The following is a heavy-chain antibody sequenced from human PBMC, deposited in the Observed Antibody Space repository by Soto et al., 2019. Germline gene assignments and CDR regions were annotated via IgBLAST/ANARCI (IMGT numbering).Heavy chain of an antibody. CDR1: GFTFSSYA. CDR3: ASTLSGGDSPPGGAYGMDV. J-gene: IGHJ6*02. D-gene: IGHD1-26*01. V-gene: IGHV3-23*01. CDR2: ISGSGGST. Sequence: EVQLLESGGGLVQPGGSLRLSCAASGFTFSSYAMTWVRQAPGKGLEWVAIISGSGGSTYYADSVKGRFTISRDDSKNSLFLQMNRPRAEDTAIYYCASTLSGGDSPPGGAYGMDVWGQGTTVTVAS.